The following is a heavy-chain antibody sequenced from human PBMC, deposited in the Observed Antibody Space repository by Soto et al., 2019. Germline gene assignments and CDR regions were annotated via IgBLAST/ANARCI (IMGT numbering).Heavy chain of an antibody. Sequence: PSQTLSLTCTVSGGSINNNYWSWIRQPPGRGLEWIGYIFSNGRTNYNPSLETRVAISVDTSKNQLSLKLRSVTAADTAVYYCARGGDNSPWYYSLWGQGTLVTVPQ. CDR3: ARGGDNSPWYYSL. CDR2: IFSNGRT. CDR1: GGSINNNY. J-gene: IGHJ4*02. D-gene: IGHD3-10*01. V-gene: IGHV4-59*01.